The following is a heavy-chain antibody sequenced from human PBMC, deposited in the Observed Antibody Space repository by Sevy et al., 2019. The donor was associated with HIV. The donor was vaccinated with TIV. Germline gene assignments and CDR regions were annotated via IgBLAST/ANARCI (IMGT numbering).Heavy chain of an antibody. CDR2: IKQDGSEK. CDR3: ARGGYSYGYVGYYYYGMDV. V-gene: IGHV3-7*01. Sequence: GGSLRLSCAASGFTFSSYWMSWVRQAPGKGLKWVANIKQDGSEKYYVDSVKGRFTISRDNAKNSLYLQMNSLRAEDTAVYYCARGGYSYGYVGYYYYGMDVWGQRTTVTVSS. D-gene: IGHD5-18*01. J-gene: IGHJ6*02. CDR1: GFTFSSYW.